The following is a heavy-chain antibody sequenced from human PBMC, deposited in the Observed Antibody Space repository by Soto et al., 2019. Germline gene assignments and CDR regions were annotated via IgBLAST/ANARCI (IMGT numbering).Heavy chain of an antibody. CDR3: ARDHLILPAHDFFYGSDV. J-gene: IGHJ6*02. CDR2: IPQDGVDG. V-gene: IGHV3-7*03. D-gene: IGHD2-21*02. CDR1: GFTFSMYS. Sequence: LRLSCDVSGFTFSMYSMSWVCQSPGKGLEWVAKIPQDGVDGHYADSVKGRFIISRDNGKNSLHLQLNNLRAEDTAVYYCARDHLILPAHDFFYGSDVWGRGATVTVSS.